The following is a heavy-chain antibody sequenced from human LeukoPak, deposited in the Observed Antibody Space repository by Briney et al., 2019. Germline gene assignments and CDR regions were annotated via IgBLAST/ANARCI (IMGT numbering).Heavy chain of an antibody. CDR3: VRGAVDGSGSGAFDI. D-gene: IGHD3-10*01. CDR2: ISYDGYMK. CDR1: GFTFSNYA. V-gene: IGHV3-30*04. Sequence: GGSLRLSCAASGFTFSNYAMHWVRQAPGQGLEWVAFISYDGYMKYYADSVKGRFTISRDNTKNTLYLQMNSLRAEDTAVYYCVRGAVDGSGSGAFDIWGEGTMVSVSS. J-gene: IGHJ3*02.